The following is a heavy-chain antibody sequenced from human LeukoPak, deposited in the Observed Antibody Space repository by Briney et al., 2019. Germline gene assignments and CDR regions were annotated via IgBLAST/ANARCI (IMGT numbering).Heavy chain of an antibody. CDR3: ARDWRGVSPTDY. Sequence: ASVKASCKASGYTFTSYYMHWVRQAPGQGLEWMGIINPSGGSTSYAQKFQGRVTMTRDMSTSTVYMELSSPRSEDTAVYYCARDWRGVSPTDYWGQGTLVTVSS. CDR1: GYTFTSYY. D-gene: IGHD3-10*01. J-gene: IGHJ4*02. V-gene: IGHV1-46*01. CDR2: INPSGGST.